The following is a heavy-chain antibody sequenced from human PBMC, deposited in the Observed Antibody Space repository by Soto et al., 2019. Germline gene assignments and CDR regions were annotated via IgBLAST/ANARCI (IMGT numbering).Heavy chain of an antibody. D-gene: IGHD2-15*01. CDR2: ISAYNVNT. J-gene: IGHJ3*02. Sequence: ASVKVSCKASGYTFTSYGISWVRQAPGQGLEWKGWISAYNVNTNYEQKLQGRVTMTTDTSTSTAYLELRSLRSDDTAVYYCASSRDIVVVVAATTNDAFDIWGQGTMVTVSS. V-gene: IGHV1-18*01. CDR1: GYTFTSYG. CDR3: ASSRDIVVVVAATTNDAFDI.